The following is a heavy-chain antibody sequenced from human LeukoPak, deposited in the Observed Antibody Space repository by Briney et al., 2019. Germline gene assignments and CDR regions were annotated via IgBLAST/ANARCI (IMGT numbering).Heavy chain of an antibody. Sequence: SETLSLTCTVSGGSISSSSYYWGWIRQPPGKGLEWIGSIYYSGSTYYNPSLKSRVTISVDTSKNQFSLKLSSVTAADTAVYYCARLFRGGSLSWGFDYWGQGTLVTVSS. D-gene: IGHD2-15*01. CDR1: GGSISSSSYY. J-gene: IGHJ4*02. CDR3: ARLFRGGSLSWGFDY. CDR2: IYYSGST. V-gene: IGHV4-39*01.